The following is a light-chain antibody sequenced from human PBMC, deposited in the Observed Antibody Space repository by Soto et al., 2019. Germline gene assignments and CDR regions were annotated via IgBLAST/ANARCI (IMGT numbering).Light chain of an antibody. CDR3: QHYGGSPSFT. J-gene: IGKJ3*01. Sequence: EIVLTHSPGTLSLSPGERATLSCRASQSVSSSYLGWYQQKPGQAPRLLIYGASGRATGIPDRFSGSGSGTDFTLTISRREPDDFAVYYCQHYGGSPSFTFGPGTKVDIK. CDR1: QSVSSSY. CDR2: GAS. V-gene: IGKV3-20*01.